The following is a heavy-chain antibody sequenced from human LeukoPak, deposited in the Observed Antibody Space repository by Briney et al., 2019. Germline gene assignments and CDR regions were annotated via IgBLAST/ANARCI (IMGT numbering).Heavy chain of an antibody. CDR1: GGSISSNDSY. CDR3: ARDYGSGSSGLDY. V-gene: IGHV4-39*07. CDR2: IYYNGST. Sequence: PSETLSLTCTVSGGSISSNDSYWAWIRQPPGRGLEWIGSIYYNGSTSYNTSLKSRVTISVDRSKNQFSLKLSSVTAADTAVYYCARDYGSGSSGLDYWGQGTLVTVSS. D-gene: IGHD3-10*01. J-gene: IGHJ4*02.